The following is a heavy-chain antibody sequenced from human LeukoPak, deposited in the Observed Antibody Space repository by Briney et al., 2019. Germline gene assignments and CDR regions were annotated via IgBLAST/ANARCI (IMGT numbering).Heavy chain of an antibody. CDR2: INYSGST. V-gene: IGHV4-39*01. CDR1: GGSISSRSYY. CDR3: AVIPPAVDDY. D-gene: IGHD2-2*01. Sequence: SETLSLTCTVSGGSISSRSYYWAWIRQPPGKGLEWIGSINYSGSTNYNPSLKSRLTISVDTSKNQFSLKLSSVTAADTAVYYCAVIPPAVDDYWGQGTLVTVS. J-gene: IGHJ4*02.